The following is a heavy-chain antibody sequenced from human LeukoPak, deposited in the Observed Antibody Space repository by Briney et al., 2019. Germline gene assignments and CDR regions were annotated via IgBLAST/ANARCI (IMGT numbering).Heavy chain of an antibody. D-gene: IGHD2-15*01. CDR3: AKGRTATPDAFDI. J-gene: IGHJ3*02. CDR2: ISWNSGLI. Sequence: PPGRSLRLSCVASAFTFGDYAMHWVRQAPGKGLEWVSGISWNSGLIGYADSVKGRFTISRDNTKNSLYLQMNSLRTEDTALYYCAKGRTATPDAFDIWGQGTMVTVSS. CDR1: AFTFGDYA. V-gene: IGHV3-9*01.